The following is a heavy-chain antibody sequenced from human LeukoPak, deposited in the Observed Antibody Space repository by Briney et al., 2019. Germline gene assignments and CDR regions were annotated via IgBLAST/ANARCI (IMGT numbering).Heavy chain of an antibody. J-gene: IGHJ3*02. V-gene: IGHV3-7*01. CDR3: ARDTAMESDSCDI. CDR1: GFTFSSYW. Sequence: GGSLRLSCAASGFTFSSYWMSWVRHAPGKGLERVANIKQDGSEKYYVDSVKGRFTISRDNAKNSLYLQMNSLRAEDTAVYSCARDTAMESDSCDIWGQGTMVTVSS. CDR2: IKQDGSEK. D-gene: IGHD5-18*01.